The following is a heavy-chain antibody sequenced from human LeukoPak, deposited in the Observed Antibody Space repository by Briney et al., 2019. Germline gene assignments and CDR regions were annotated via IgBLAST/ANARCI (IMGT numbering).Heavy chain of an antibody. Sequence: GGSLRLSCAASAFTFSSYAMSWVRQAPGKGLEWVSAISGSGGSTYYADSVKGRFTISRDNSKNTLYLQMNSLRAEDTAVYYCAKDLRGSGWYYFDYWGQGTLVTVSS. CDR1: AFTFSSYA. CDR3: AKDLRGSGWYYFDY. CDR2: ISGSGGST. J-gene: IGHJ4*02. D-gene: IGHD6-19*01. V-gene: IGHV3-23*01.